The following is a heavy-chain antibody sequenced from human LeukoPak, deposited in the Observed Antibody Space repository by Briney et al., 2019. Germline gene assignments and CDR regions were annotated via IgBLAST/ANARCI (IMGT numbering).Heavy chain of an antibody. CDR1: GFTFSSYW. Sequence: GWSLRLSCAASGFTFSSYWMSWVRQAPGKGLEWVANIKQDASEKYYVDSVEGRFTISRDNAKNSLYLQMNSLRAEDTAVYYCARDRGQWLVSNYYYYGIDVWGQGTTVTVSS. CDR2: IKQDASEK. CDR3: ARDRGQWLVSNYYYYGIDV. J-gene: IGHJ6*02. D-gene: IGHD6-19*01. V-gene: IGHV3-7*01.